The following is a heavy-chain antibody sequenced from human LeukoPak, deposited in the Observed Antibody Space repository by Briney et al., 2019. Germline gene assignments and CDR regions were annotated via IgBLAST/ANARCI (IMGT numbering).Heavy chain of an antibody. V-gene: IGHV4-38-2*02. CDR3: ARVARCTSCFDVDY. J-gene: IGHJ4*02. Sequence: SETLSLTCTVSGGYISSYYWSWIRQPPGKGLEWIGSFFLKGSTYYNPSLKSRVTISVDTSKNQFSLTLSSVTAADTAVYYCARVARCTSCFDVDYWGQGTLVTVSS. D-gene: IGHD2-2*01. CDR2: FFLKGST. CDR1: GGYISSYY.